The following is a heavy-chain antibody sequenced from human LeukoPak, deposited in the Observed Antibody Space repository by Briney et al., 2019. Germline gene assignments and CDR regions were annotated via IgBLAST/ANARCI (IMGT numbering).Heavy chain of an antibody. CDR1: GFTFDDSA. CDR2: IKQDGSEK. CDR3: ARDSEMATPH. J-gene: IGHJ4*02. V-gene: IGHV3-7*01. D-gene: IGHD5-24*01. Sequence: GGSLRLSCAASGFTFDDSAMHWVRQAPGKGLEWVANIKQDGSEKYYVDSVKGRFTISRDNAKNSLYLQMNSLRAEDTAVYYCARDSEMATPHWGQGTLVTVSS.